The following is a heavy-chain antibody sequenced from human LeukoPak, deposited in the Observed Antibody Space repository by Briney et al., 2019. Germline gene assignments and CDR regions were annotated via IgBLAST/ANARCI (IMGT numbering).Heavy chain of an antibody. CDR3: AKDLPGSGSYYSPFFGFDY. CDR2: ISGSGGST. J-gene: IGHJ4*02. D-gene: IGHD3-10*01. V-gene: IGHV3-23*01. Sequence: GGSLRLSCAASGFTFSSYGMSWVRQAPGKGLEWVSAISGSGGSTYYADSVKGRFTISRDNSKNTLYLQMNSLRAEDTAVYYCAKDLPGSGSYYSPFFGFDYWGQGTLVTVSS. CDR1: GFTFSSYG.